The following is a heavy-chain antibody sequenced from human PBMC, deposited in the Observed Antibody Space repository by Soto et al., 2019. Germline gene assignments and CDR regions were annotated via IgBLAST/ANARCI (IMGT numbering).Heavy chain of an antibody. CDR1: GFTFDSFA. D-gene: IGHD3-16*01. J-gene: IGHJ4*02. V-gene: IGHV3-23*01. Sequence: GGSLRLSCAASGFTFDSFAMTWVRQAPGKGLEWVSAISASGGSTFYADSVKGRFTISRDSSKNTLYLQMNSLRAEDTAVYYCARGAVMPDSWGQGTLVTVSS. CDR3: ARGAVMPDS. CDR2: ISASGGST.